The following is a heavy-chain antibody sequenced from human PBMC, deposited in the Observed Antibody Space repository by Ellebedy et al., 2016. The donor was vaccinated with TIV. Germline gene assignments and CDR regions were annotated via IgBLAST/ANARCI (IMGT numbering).Heavy chain of an antibody. V-gene: IGHV2-5*01. CDR1: GYSLDTSGVA. CDR2: IYWNDGK. CDR3: AHRIISAAGTGWFDP. Sequence: SGPTLVXPTQTLTLTCTLSGYSLDTSGVAVGWLRQPPGKALEWLGFIYWNDGKRYRPSLTSRLTITKDTSKSQVVLVMTNMAPVDTGTYYCAHRIISAAGTGWFDPWGQGTLVSVSS. J-gene: IGHJ5*02. D-gene: IGHD6-13*01.